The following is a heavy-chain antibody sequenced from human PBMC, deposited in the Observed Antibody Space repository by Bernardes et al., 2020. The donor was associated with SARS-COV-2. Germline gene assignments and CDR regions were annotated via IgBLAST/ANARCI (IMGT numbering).Heavy chain of an antibody. D-gene: IGHD6-13*01. CDR2: ISETGGTT. J-gene: IGHJ4*02. CDR3: AKGPAGLNLVLYFDF. CDR1: GFTFKNYA. Sequence: GGSLRLSRAASGFTFKNYAMNWVRLAPGKGLEWVSGISETGGTTAYADSVNGRFTISRDNSKTTLYLHMNSLRAEDTAVYYCAKGPAGLNLVLYFDFWGQGIQVTVSS. V-gene: IGHV3-23*01.